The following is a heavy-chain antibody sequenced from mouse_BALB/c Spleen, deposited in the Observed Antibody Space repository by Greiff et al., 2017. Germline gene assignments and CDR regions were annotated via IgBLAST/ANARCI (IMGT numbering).Heavy chain of an antibody. CDR1: GYAFTNYL. CDR2: INPGSGGT. D-gene: IGHD2-3*01. CDR3: ARKEGGYYEGGAMDY. V-gene: IGHV1-54*01. Sequence: VQLQQSGAELVRPGTSVKVSCKASGYAFTNYLIEWVKQRPGQGLEWIGVINPGSGGTNYNEKFKGKATLTADKSSSTAYMQLSSLTSEDSAVYYCARKEGGYYEGGAMDYWGQGTSVTVSS. J-gene: IGHJ4*01.